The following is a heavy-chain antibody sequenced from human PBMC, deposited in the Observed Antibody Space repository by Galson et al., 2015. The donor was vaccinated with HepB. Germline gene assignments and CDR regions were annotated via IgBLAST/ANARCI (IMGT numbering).Heavy chain of an antibody. J-gene: IGHJ6*02. CDR2: IKQDGSEK. CDR1: GFTFSSYW. Sequence: SLRLSCAASGFTFSSYWMSWVRQAPGKGLEWVANIKQDGSEKYYVDSVKGRFTISRDNAKNSLYLQMNSLRAEDTAVYYCARDRGYSYGFNYYGMDVWGQGTTVTVSS. D-gene: IGHD5-18*01. V-gene: IGHV3-7*03. CDR3: ARDRGYSYGFNYYGMDV.